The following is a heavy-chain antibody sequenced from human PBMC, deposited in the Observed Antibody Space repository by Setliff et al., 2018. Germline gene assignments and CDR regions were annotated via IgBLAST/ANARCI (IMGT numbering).Heavy chain of an antibody. CDR1: GFTFSNYY. V-gene: IGHV3-11*01. Sequence: GGSLRLSCAASGFTFSNYYMTWIRQAPGKGLEWISYIHDSGNPTYYADSVKGRFTVSRDNAKNSLYLQMTSLRAEDTAIYYCARTTGYRLEGDFDYWGQGTLVTVS. CDR3: ARTTGYRLEGDFDY. D-gene: IGHD3-16*01. CDR2: IHDSGNPT. J-gene: IGHJ4*02.